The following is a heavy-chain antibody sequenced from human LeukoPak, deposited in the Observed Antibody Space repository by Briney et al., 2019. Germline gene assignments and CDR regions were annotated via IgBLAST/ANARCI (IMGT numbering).Heavy chain of an antibody. Sequence: GGSLRLSCVVSGFIFGNEEMNWVRQVPGKGLEWIAYISDTGGRITYGDSVKGRFTISRDNAKNSLYLQTNSLRVEDTAIYYCARGGNYAPFDYWGQGALVAVSS. V-gene: IGHV3-48*03. CDR1: GFIFGNEE. CDR3: ARGGNYAPFDY. D-gene: IGHD5-24*01. CDR2: ISDTGGRI. J-gene: IGHJ4*02.